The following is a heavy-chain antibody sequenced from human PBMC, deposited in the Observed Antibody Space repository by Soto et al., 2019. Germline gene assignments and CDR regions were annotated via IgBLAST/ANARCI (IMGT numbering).Heavy chain of an antibody. CDR3: TTERDDWAARAYFDY. Sequence: GGSLRLSCAASGFTFSNAWMSWVRQAPGKGLEWVGRIKSKTDGGTTDYAAPVKGRFTISRDDSKNTLYLQMNSLKTEDTAVYYCTTERDDWAARAYFDYWGQGTLVTVSS. CDR1: GFTFSNAW. J-gene: IGHJ4*02. V-gene: IGHV3-15*01. CDR2: IKSKTDGGTT. D-gene: IGHD6-6*01.